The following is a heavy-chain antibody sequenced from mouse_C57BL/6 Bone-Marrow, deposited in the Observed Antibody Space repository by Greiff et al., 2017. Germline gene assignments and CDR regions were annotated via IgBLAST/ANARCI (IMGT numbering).Heavy chain of an antibody. Sequence: VQLQQPGAELVKPGASVKLSCKASGYTFTSYWMQWVKQRPGQGLEWIGEIDPSDSYTNYNQKFKGKATLTVDTSSSTAYMQLSILTSEDSAVYYCARGGYYGSSLAWFAYWGQGTLVTISA. CDR2: IDPSDSYT. J-gene: IGHJ3*01. CDR3: ARGGYYGSSLAWFAY. V-gene: IGHV1-50*01. D-gene: IGHD1-1*01. CDR1: GYTFTSYW.